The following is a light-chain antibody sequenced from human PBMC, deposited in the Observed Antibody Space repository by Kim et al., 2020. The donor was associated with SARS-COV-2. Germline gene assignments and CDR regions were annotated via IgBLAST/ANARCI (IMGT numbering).Light chain of an antibody. Sequence: ALGQTVMITCQGDSLRSYYATWYQQKPGQAPKVVIYGKDNRPSWVPDRFSGSSSGNTAYLTITGTQAGDEADYYCNSRDSNDYVVFGGGTKVTVL. CDR3: NSRDSNDYVV. CDR2: GKD. J-gene: IGLJ2*01. V-gene: IGLV3-19*01. CDR1: SLRSYY.